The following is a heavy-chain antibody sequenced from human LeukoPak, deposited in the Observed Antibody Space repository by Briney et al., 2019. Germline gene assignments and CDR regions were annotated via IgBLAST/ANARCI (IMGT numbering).Heavy chain of an antibody. Sequence: GGSLRLSCVASGITFSSYSMNWVRQAPGKGLEWVSYISSFSGTINYADSVKGRFTISRDNAKNSLSLQMNSLRAEDTAVYYCARVLHKRNYDSSGYYGYWGQGTLATVSS. CDR3: ARVLHKRNYDSSGYYGY. D-gene: IGHD3-22*01. J-gene: IGHJ4*02. V-gene: IGHV3-48*01. CDR2: ISSFSGTI. CDR1: GITFSSYS.